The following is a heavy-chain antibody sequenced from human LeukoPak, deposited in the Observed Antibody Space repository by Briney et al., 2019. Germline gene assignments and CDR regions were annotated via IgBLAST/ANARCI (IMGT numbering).Heavy chain of an antibody. Sequence: RGSLRLSCAASGFTFRSYAMSWVRQAAGEGREWGSAISGSGDSTYYADSVKGQFTISRHNSQHTLYLQMNRLRVEYTAVYYCANVYDPRGVRGNYWGQGTLVTVS. D-gene: IGHD2-8*02. CDR1: GFTFRSYA. CDR2: ISGSGDST. V-gene: IGHV3-23*01. J-gene: IGHJ4*02. CDR3: ANVYDPRGVRGNY.